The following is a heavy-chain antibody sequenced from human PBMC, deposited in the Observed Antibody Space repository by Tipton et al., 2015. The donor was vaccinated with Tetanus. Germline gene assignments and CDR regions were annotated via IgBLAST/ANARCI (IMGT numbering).Heavy chain of an antibody. D-gene: IGHD1-26*01. V-gene: IGHV4-4*02. Sequence: SLRLSCAVSGGSISSSNWWSWVRQPPGKGLEWIGEIYHSGSTNYNPSLKSRVTISVDKSKNQFSLKLSSVTAADTAVYYCARVFVGVHAFDIWGQGTMVTVSS. CDR3: ARVFVGVHAFDI. CDR2: IYHSGST. CDR1: GGSISSSNW. J-gene: IGHJ3*02.